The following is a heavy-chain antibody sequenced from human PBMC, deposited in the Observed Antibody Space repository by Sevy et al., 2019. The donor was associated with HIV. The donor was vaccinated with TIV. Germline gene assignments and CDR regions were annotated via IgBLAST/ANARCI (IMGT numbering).Heavy chain of an antibody. CDR1: GFTFYNYG. Sequence: GESLKISCAGSGFTFYNYGIHWVRQAPGKGLEWVTMISYDGKNENYADSVKGQFTISRDNSKNTVYLQMNSLRPDDTAIYYCAKDRSGSWSVDYWGQGTLVTVSS. CDR2: ISYDGKNE. V-gene: IGHV3-30*18. J-gene: IGHJ4*02. CDR3: AKDRSGSWSVDY. D-gene: IGHD6-13*01.